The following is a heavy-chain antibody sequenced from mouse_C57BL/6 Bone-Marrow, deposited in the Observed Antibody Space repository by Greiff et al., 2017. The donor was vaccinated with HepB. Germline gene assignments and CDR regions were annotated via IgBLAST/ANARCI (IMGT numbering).Heavy chain of an antibody. J-gene: IGHJ2*01. CDR3: ARGHYYGSSSYYFDY. CDR2: IHPNSGST. Sequence: QVQLQQPGAELVKPGASVKLSCKASGYTFTSYWMHWVKQRPGQGLEWIGMIHPNSGSTNYNEKFKSKATLTVDKSSSTAYMQLSSRTSEDSAVYYCARGHYYGSSSYYFDYWGQGTTLTVSS. CDR1: GYTFTSYW. D-gene: IGHD1-1*01. V-gene: IGHV1-64*01.